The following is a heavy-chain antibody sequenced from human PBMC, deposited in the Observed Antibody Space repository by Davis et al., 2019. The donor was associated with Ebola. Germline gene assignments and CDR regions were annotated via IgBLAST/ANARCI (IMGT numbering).Heavy chain of an antibody. Sequence: GESLKISCAASGFTFSSYWMSWVRQAPGKGLEWVANIKQDGSEKYYVDSVKGRFTISRDNAKNSLYLQMNSLRAEDTAVYYCARVSPDGYSSSWFLGWFDPWGQGTLVTVSS. CDR3: ARVSPDGYSSSWFLGWFDP. J-gene: IGHJ5*02. CDR2: IKQDGSEK. CDR1: GFTFSSYW. V-gene: IGHV3-7*03. D-gene: IGHD6-13*01.